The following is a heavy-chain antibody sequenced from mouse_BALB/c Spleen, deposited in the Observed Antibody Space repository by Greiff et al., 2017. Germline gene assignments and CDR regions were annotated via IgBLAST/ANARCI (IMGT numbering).Heavy chain of an antibody. CDR2: ISSGGSYT. V-gene: IGHV5-6*01. J-gene: IGHJ4*01. CDR3: ARHYGYDRDAMDY. Sequence: EVQGVESGGDLVKPGGSLKLSCAASGFTFSSYGMSWVRQTPDKRLEWVATISSGGSYTYYPDSVKGRFTISRDNAKNTLYLQMSSLKSEDTAMYYCARHYGYDRDAMDYWGQGTSVTVSS. CDR1: GFTFSSYG. D-gene: IGHD2-2*01.